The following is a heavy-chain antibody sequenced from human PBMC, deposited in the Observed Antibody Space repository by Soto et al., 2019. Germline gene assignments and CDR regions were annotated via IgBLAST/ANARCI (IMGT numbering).Heavy chain of an antibody. D-gene: IGHD5-12*01. CDR1: GFTFDSHG. Sequence: VGSLRLSCAASGFTFDSHGVSWVRQTPEKGLEWVSGISGSGGNTYYAGSVRGRFTISRDNSKNTMYLQVNSLTAGDSALYHCARLSGYSGFLSSDAFDVWGPGTMVTVSS. V-gene: IGHV3-23*01. CDR2: ISGSGGNT. CDR3: ARLSGYSGFLSSDAFDV. J-gene: IGHJ3*01.